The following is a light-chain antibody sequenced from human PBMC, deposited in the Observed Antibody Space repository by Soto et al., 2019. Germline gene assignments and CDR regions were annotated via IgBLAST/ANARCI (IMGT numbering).Light chain of an antibody. CDR1: QSVSSSY. V-gene: IGKV3-20*01. CDR2: GAS. J-gene: IGKJ1*01. Sequence: EIVGTQPAGTLSLSPGERATLSCRASQSVSSSYLGWYQQKPGQAPRLLVYGASSRATGIPGRFSGRGSGTDFTLTISRLEPEDFAVYYCQQYGSSPWTFAQGTKVDI. CDR3: QQYGSSPWT.